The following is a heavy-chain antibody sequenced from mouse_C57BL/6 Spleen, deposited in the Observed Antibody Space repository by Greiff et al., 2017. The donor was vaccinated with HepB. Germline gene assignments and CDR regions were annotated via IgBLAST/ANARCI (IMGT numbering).Heavy chain of an antibody. Sequence: QVQLQQSGAELVKPGASVKLSCTASGYTFTSYWMHWVKQRPGQGLEWIGMIHPNSGSTNYNEKFKSKATLTVDKSSSTAYMQLSSLTSEDSAVYYCARSGGYSYYFDYWGQGTTLTVSS. CDR1: GYTFTSYW. CDR2: IHPNSGST. CDR3: ARSGGYSYYFDY. V-gene: IGHV1-64*01. D-gene: IGHD2-3*01. J-gene: IGHJ2*01.